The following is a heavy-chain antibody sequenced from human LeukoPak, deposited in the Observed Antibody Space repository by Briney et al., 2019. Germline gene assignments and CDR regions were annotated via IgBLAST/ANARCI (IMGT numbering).Heavy chain of an antibody. CDR1: GFMFPDYG. J-gene: IGHJ4*02. D-gene: IGHD2-8*02. CDR3: ARDFKYCTGGVCYFTAVADY. Sequence: GSLRLSCAASGFMFPDYGLNWVRQVPGKGLEWVSGINWDASSTNHADSVKGRFTISRDNAKNSLYLQMNTLRAEDTALYYCARDFKYCTGGVCYFTAVADYWGQGTLVTVSS. CDR2: INWDASST. V-gene: IGHV3-20*04.